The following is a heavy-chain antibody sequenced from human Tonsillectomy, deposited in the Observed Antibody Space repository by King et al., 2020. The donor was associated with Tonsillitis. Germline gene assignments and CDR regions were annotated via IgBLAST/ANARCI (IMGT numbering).Heavy chain of an antibody. Sequence: VQLVESGGGLVQPGRSLRLSCAASGFTFDDYAMHWVRQAPGKGLEWVSGISWNSGSIGYADSVKGRFTISRDNAKNSLYLQMNSLRAEDTALYYCAKGSVSSGYYYNDAFDIWGQGTIVTVSS. CDR2: ISWNSGSI. CDR1: GFTFDDYA. J-gene: IGHJ3*02. CDR3: AKGSVSSGYYYNDAFDI. D-gene: IGHD3-22*01. V-gene: IGHV3-9*01.